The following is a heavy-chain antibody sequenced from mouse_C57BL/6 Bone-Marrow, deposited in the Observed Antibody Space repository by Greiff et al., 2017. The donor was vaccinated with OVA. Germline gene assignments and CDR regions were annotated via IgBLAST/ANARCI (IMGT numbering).Heavy chain of an antibody. V-gene: IGHV1-69*01. CDR1: GYTFTSYW. CDR3: AREGGYDFDY. D-gene: IGHD2-3*01. Sequence: QVQLQQPGAELVMPGASVKLSCKASGYTFTSYWLHWVKQRPGQGLEWIGEIDPSDSYTNYNQKFKGKSTLTVDKSSSTACMQLSSLTSEDSAVYYCAREGGYDFDYWGQGTTLTVSS. CDR2: IDPSDSYT. J-gene: IGHJ2*01.